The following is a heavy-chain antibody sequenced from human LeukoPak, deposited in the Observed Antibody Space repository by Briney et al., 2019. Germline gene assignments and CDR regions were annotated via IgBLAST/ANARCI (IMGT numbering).Heavy chain of an antibody. D-gene: IGHD3-3*01. CDR2: IYYSGST. Sequence: SETPSLTCTVSGGSISSGGYYWSWIRQHPGKGLEWIGYIYYSGSTYYNPSLKSRVTISVDTSKNQFSLKLSSVTAADTAVYYCARAAIRHYFDYWGQGTLVTVSS. J-gene: IGHJ4*02. V-gene: IGHV4-31*03. CDR3: ARAAIRHYFDY. CDR1: GGSISSGGYY.